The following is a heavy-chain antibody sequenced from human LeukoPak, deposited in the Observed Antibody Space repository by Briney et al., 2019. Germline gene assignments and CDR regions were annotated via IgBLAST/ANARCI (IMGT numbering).Heavy chain of an antibody. CDR2: ISSSSSYI. V-gene: IGHV3-21*01. D-gene: IGHD5-18*01. Sequence: GGSLRLSCAASGFTFSSYSMNWVRQASGKGLEWVSSISSSSSYIYYADSVKGRFTISRDNAKNSLYLQMNSLRAEDTAVYYCARDKSAMVDITYFDYWGQGTLVTVSS. CDR3: ARDKSAMVDITYFDY. J-gene: IGHJ4*02. CDR1: GFTFSSYS.